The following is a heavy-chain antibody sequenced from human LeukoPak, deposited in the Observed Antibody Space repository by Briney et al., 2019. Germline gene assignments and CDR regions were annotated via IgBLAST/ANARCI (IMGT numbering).Heavy chain of an antibody. D-gene: IGHD3-3*01. CDR3: ARARITIFGVVIIPHFDY. V-gene: IGHV1-46*01. CDR1: GYTFTSYY. J-gene: IGHJ4*02. CDR2: INPSGGST. Sequence: ASVKVSCKASGYTFTSYYMHWLRQAPGQGLEWMGIINPSGGSTSYAQKFQGRVTMTRDTSTSTVYMELSSLRSEDTAVYYCARARITIFGVVIIPHFDYWGQGTLVTVSS.